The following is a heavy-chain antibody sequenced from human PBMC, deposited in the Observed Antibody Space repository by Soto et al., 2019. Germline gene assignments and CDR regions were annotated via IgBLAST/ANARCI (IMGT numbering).Heavy chain of an antibody. J-gene: IGHJ4*02. CDR1: GFSLSTSGVG. V-gene: IGHV2-5*02. D-gene: IGHD2-2*01. CDR2: VYWDDEK. CDR3: AHRTNCWSTSCFYFDY. Sequence: QITLKESGPTLVKPTQTLTLTCTFSGFSLSTSGVGVGWIRQPPGKALEWLALVYWDDEKRYSPSLKSSLTNTKDTSKRQVVLTMTNMDPVDTATYYCAHRTNCWSTSCFYFDYWGQGILVTVSS.